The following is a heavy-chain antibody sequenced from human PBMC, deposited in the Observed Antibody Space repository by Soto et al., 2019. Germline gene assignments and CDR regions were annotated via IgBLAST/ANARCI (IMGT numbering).Heavy chain of an antibody. CDR3: ATGEGIRKGYISEYYFDY. CDR1: GYTLTELS. Sequence: ASVKVSCKVSGYTLTELSMHWVRQAPGKGLEWMGGFDPEDGETIYAQKIQGRVTMTEDTSTDTAYMELSSLRSEDTAVYYCATGEGIRKGYISEYYFDYWGQGTLVTVSS. CDR2: FDPEDGET. D-gene: IGHD6-25*01. J-gene: IGHJ4*02. V-gene: IGHV1-24*01.